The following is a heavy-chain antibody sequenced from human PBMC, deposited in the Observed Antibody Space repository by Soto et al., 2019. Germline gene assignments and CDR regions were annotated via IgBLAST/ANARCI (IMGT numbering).Heavy chain of an antibody. CDR2: INPNNGDT. Sequence: QVQLVQSGAEVKKPGASVKVSCKTSGYSFAGYFVHWVRQAPGQGLEWMGWINPNNGDTSYSQKFQGRVSMTRETPINTAYMELSSLTSDDTAVYYCARDFVGVVMDYGMDVWGQGTTVTVSS. CDR1: GYSFAGYF. CDR3: ARDFVGVVMDYGMDV. V-gene: IGHV1-2*02. J-gene: IGHJ6*02. D-gene: IGHD2-15*01.